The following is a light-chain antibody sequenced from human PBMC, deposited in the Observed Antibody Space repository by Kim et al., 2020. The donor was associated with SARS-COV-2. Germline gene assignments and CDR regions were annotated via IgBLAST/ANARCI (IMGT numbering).Light chain of an antibody. Sequence: QQVTSSSTGSSYNIGNNYLSWYKQHPGTAPKVLMYDNNKRPSGIPDRFSGSKSGTSATLGITGLQTGDEADYYRGTWDSSLSAWVFGGGTQLTVL. J-gene: IGLJ3*02. CDR3: GTWDSSLSAWV. CDR2: DNN. V-gene: IGLV1-51*01. CDR1: SYNIGNNY.